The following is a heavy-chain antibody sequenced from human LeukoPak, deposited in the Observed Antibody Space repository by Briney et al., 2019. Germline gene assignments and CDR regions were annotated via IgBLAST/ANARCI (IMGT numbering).Heavy chain of an antibody. D-gene: IGHD2-2*01. J-gene: IGHJ6*04. V-gene: IGHV4-39*07. CDR3: ARGPGRYCSSTSCRPRTYYYYGMDV. CDR1: GGSISSGDYY. Sequence: PSETLSLTCTVSGGSISSGDYYWSWIRQPPGKGLEWIGEINHSGSTNYNPSLKSRVTISVDTSKNQFSLKLSSVTAADTAVYYCARGPGRYCSSTSCRPRTYYYYGMDVWGKGTTVTVSS. CDR2: INHSGST.